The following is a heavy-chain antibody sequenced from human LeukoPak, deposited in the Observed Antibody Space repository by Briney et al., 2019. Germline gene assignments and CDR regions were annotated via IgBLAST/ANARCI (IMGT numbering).Heavy chain of an antibody. CDR3: ARHHNPSWYAYYFDF. D-gene: IGHD6-13*01. V-gene: IGHV4-39*01. Sequence: SETLSLTCTASGGSISSGSYYWGWIRQPPGPGLEWIGSIYHSGGTYFNPSLKSRVTISVDTTKNQFSLRLSSVTAADTAVYYCARHHNPSWYAYYFDFWGQGTLVTVSS. J-gene: IGHJ4*02. CDR1: GGSISSGSYY. CDR2: IYHSGGT.